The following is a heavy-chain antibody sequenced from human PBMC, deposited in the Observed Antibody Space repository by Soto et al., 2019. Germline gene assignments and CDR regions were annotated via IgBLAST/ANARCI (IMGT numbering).Heavy chain of an antibody. CDR3: ANLAEWLPYYYYYGMDV. V-gene: IGHV3-30*18. CDR2: ISYDGSNK. J-gene: IGHJ6*02. D-gene: IGHD3-3*01. CDR1: GFTFSSYG. Sequence: PGGSLRLSCAASGFTFSSYGMHWVRQAPGKGLEWVAVISYDGSNKYYADSVKGRFTISRDNSKNTLYLQMNSLRAEDTAVYYCANLAEWLPYYYYYGMDVWGQGTTVTSP.